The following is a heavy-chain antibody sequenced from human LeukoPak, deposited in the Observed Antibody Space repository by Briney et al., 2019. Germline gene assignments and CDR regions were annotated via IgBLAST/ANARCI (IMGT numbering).Heavy chain of an antibody. J-gene: IGHJ4*02. CDR3: ARVGQTGHYGY. D-gene: IGHD3-16*01. V-gene: IGHV1-2*02. Sequence: VASVKVSCKASGYTFTGYYMHWVRQAPGQGLEWMGWINPNSGGTNYAQKFQGRVTMTRDTSTSTAYMELSRLTSDDTAVYYCARVGQTGHYGYWGQGTLVTVSS. CDR2: INPNSGGT. CDR1: GYTFTGYY.